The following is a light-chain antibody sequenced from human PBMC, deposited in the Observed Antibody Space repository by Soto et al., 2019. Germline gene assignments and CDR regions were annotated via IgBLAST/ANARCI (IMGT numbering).Light chain of an antibody. CDR1: QTIGTN. V-gene: IGKV3-15*01. CDR3: QQYGSSSIT. CDR2: GAS. Sequence: EIVMTQSPATLSVAPGERATLSCRASQTIGTNLAWYQQKPGQPPRLLFFGASTRATGVPARFSGSGSGTDFTLTISSLQPEDFGTYYCQQYGSSSITFGQGTRLAIK. J-gene: IGKJ5*01.